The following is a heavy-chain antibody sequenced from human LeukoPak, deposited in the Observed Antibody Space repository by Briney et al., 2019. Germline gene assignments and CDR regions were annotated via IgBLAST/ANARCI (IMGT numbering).Heavy chain of an antibody. CDR1: GYTFSNYG. D-gene: IGHD6-13*01. Sequence: ASVKVSCKASGYTFSNYGISWLRQAPGQRLEWMGWINAGNGNTKYSQKFQGRVTITRDTSASTAYMELSSLRSEDTAVYYCARVARYSSSWVQIDYWGQVTLVTVSS. V-gene: IGHV1-3*01. CDR3: ARVARYSSSWVQIDY. CDR2: INAGNGNT. J-gene: IGHJ4*02.